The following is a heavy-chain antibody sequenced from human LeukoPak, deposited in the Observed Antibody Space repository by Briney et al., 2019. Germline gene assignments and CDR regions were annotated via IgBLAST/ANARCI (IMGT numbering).Heavy chain of an antibody. Sequence: LSGGSLRLSCAASGFTFSTYDMDWVRQAPGKGLEWVAFIRYDGSNKYYAGSVKGRFTISRDNSKNTIYLQMNSLRAEDTAVYYCAKEGQYYFDYWGQGTLVTVSS. CDR2: IRYDGSNK. J-gene: IGHJ4*02. V-gene: IGHV3-30*02. CDR3: AKEGQYYFDY. CDR1: GFTFSTYD.